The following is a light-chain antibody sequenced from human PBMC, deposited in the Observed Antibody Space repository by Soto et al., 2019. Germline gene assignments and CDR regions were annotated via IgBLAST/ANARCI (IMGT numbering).Light chain of an antibody. Sequence: QSVLTQPPSVSGAPGQRVTISCTGSSSNIGAGYDVHWYQQLPGTAPKVLIYGNSNRPSGVPDRFSGSKSGTSASLAITGLQAEDEADYYCQSYDSSPSGYVFGTGTKLTVL. CDR2: GNS. V-gene: IGLV1-40*01. J-gene: IGLJ1*01. CDR1: SSNIGAGYD. CDR3: QSYDSSPSGYV.